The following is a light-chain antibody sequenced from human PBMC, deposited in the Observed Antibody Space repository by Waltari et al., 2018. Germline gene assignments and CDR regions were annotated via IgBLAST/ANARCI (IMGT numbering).Light chain of an antibody. J-gene: IGKJ2*01. V-gene: IGKV3-20*01. CDR3: QQYGSSVMYT. CDR2: CAS. CDR1: QSLTRRY. Sequence: EIVLTQSPGPLSLSPGGRANLSCRASQSLTRRYLAWYQQKPGPAPRLLIYCASSRAAGIPDRFSGSGSGTDFTLTISRLEPEDFAVYYCQQYGSSVMYTFGQGTKLEIK.